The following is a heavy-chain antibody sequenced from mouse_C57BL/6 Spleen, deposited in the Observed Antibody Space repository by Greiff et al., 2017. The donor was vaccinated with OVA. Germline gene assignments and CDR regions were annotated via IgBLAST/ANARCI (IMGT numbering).Heavy chain of an antibody. J-gene: IGHJ2*01. CDR3: ARGFTTVVATKNYFDY. CDR1: GYSITSGYY. CDR2: ISYDGSN. V-gene: IGHV3-6*01. D-gene: IGHD1-1*01. Sequence: EVKLQESGPGLVKPSQSLSLTCSVTGYSITSGYYWNWIRQFPGNKLEWMGYISYDGSNNYNPSLKNRISITRDTSKNQFFLKLNSVTTEDTATYYCARGFTTVVATKNYFDYWGQGTTLTVSS.